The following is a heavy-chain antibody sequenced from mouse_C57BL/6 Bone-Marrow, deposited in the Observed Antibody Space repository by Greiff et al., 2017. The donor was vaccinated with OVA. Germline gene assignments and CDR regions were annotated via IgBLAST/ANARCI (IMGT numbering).Heavy chain of an antibody. Sequence: VQLQQSGAELARPGASVKLSCKASGYTFTSYGISWVKQRTGQGLEWIGEIYPRSGNTYYNEKFKGKATLTADKSSSTAYMELRSLTSEDSAVYFCAREGVRVLHVGYWGQGTTLTVSS. J-gene: IGHJ2*01. CDR2: IYPRSGNT. V-gene: IGHV1-81*01. CDR3: AREGVRVLHVGY. CDR1: GYTFTSYG.